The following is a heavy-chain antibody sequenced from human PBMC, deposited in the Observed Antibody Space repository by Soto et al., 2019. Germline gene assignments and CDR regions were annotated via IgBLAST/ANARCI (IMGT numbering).Heavy chain of an antibody. Sequence: CGSKRVSRAVAELESVSYSVNRVSQAPGKGLEWVSSISSRGDTYYADSVKGRLAISRDNAKNSLYLQMTSLRVEDTAVYYCARGADYSNSNFDYWGQGTLVTVFS. V-gene: IGHV3-21*01. CDR1: ELESVSYS. J-gene: IGHJ4*02. CDR2: ISSRGDT. D-gene: IGHD4-4*01. CDR3: ARGADYSNSNFDY.